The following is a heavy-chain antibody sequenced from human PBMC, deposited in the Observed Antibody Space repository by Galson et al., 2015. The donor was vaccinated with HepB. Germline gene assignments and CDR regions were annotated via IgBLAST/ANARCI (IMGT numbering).Heavy chain of an antibody. V-gene: IGHV3-7*03. CDR1: GFTFSSYW. D-gene: IGHD3-10*01. CDR3: ARSRIYRGGGGMDV. J-gene: IGHJ1*01. Sequence: SLRLSCAASGFTFSSYWLSWVRQAPGKGLEWVANIKQDGSDKYYVDSVKGRFTISRDNAKNSLYLQMNSLRAEDTAVYYCARSRIYRGGGGMDVWGQGTLVTVSS. CDR2: IKQDGSDK.